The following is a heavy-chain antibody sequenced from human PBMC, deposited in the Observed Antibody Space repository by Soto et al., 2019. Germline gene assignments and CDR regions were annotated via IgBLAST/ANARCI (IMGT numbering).Heavy chain of an antibody. D-gene: IGHD3-3*01. CDR3: ARDRYSYYDFWSGSLPYYYYGMDV. Sequence: PGGSLRLSCAASGFTFSSYGMHWVRQAPGKGLEGVAVISYDGSNKYYADSVKGRFTISRDNSKNTLYLQMNSLRAEDTAVYYCARDRYSYYDFWSGSLPYYYYGMDVWGQGTTVTVSS. V-gene: IGHV3-30*03. CDR2: ISYDGSNK. J-gene: IGHJ6*02. CDR1: GFTFSSYG.